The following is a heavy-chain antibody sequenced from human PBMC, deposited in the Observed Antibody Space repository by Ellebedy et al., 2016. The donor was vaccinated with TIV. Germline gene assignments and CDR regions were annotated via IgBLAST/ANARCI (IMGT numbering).Heavy chain of an antibody. Sequence: SETLSLTCTVSGDSISSYYWSWIRQPPGKGLEWIGNIYYSGSPTYNPSLRCRVTISVDTSKNQFSLKLSSVTAADTAVYYCARVGQQPVREDGMTDGLDIWGQGTMVTVSS. V-gene: IGHV4-59*01. CDR1: GDSISSYY. CDR2: IYYSGSP. D-gene: IGHD6-13*01. CDR3: ARVGQQPVREDGMTDGLDI. J-gene: IGHJ3*02.